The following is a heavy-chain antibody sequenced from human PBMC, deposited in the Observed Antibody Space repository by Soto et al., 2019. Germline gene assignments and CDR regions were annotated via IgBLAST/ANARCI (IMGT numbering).Heavy chain of an antibody. V-gene: IGHV4-61*01. J-gene: IGHJ6*02. D-gene: IGHD3-16*01. Sequence: PSETLSLTCTVSGGSVSSGSYYWSWMRQPPGKGLEWIGSIYYTGSTNYNPSLKSRVTMSVDTSKNQFSLKLISVTAAADTAVYYCARVPQAYVDGMDVWGQGTTVTVS. CDR3: ARVPQAYVDGMDV. CDR1: GGSVSSGSYY. CDR2: IYYTGST.